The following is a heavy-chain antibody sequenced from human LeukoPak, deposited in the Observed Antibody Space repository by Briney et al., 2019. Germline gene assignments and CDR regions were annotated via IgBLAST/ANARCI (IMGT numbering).Heavy chain of an antibody. Sequence: SETLSLTCAVYGGSFSGYYWIWIRQPPGKGLEWIGEINHSGSTNYNPSLKSRVTISVDTSKNQFSLKLSSVTAADTAVYYCARGCYDYVWGSYRTMNAFDIWGQGTMVTVSS. J-gene: IGHJ3*02. V-gene: IGHV4-34*01. CDR3: ARGCYDYVWGSYRTMNAFDI. CDR1: GGSFSGYY. D-gene: IGHD3-16*02. CDR2: INHSGST.